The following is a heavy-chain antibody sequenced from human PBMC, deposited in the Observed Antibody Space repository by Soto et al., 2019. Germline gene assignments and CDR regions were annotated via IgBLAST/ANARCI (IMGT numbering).Heavy chain of an antibody. J-gene: IGHJ5*02. Sequence: PSETLSLTCAFSSGSIISSNWLSWVRQPPGKGLEWIEEIYHSGSTNYNPSLKSRVTISVDKSKNQFSLKLSSVTAADTAVYYCARASTTIFGVASNWFDPWGQGTLVTVSS. D-gene: IGHD3-3*01. CDR2: IYHSGST. V-gene: IGHV4-4*02. CDR3: ARASTTIFGVASNWFDP. CDR1: SGSIISSNW.